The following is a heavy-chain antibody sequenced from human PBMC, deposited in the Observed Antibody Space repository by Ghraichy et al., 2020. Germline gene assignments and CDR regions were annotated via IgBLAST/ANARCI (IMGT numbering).Heavy chain of an antibody. CDR2: IYYSGST. J-gene: IGHJ4*02. CDR3: ARHFMKYSYGHGTTPEFDYFDY. V-gene: IGHV4-39*07. D-gene: IGHD5-18*01. Sequence: SETLSLTCTVSGGSISSSSYYWGWIRQPPGKGLEWIGSIYYSGSTYYNPSLKSRVTISVDTSKNQFSLKLSSVTAADTAVYYCARHFMKYSYGHGTTPEFDYFDYWGQGTLVTVSS. CDR1: GGSISSSSYY.